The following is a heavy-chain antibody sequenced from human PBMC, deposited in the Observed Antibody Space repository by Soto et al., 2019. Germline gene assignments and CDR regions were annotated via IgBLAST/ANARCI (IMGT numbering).Heavy chain of an antibody. CDR1: GGSMNSHDYY. Sequence: SETLSLTCTVSGGSMNSHDYYWSWIRQPPGKGLEWIGYIHNSGSTYYNPSLKSRLTISSDMSKNQFSLRLNSVTAADTALYFCARGEVRGPFDIWGQGTKVTVSS. V-gene: IGHV4-30-4*01. CDR2: IHNSGST. D-gene: IGHD3-10*01. CDR3: ARGEVRGPFDI. J-gene: IGHJ3*02.